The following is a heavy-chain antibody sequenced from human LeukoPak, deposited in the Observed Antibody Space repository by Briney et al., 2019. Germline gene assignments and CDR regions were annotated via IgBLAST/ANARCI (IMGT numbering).Heavy chain of an antibody. CDR1: GFTLSSYG. Sequence: PGRSLRLSCAASGFTLSSYGMHWVRQAPGKGLEWVAVIWYDGSNKYYADSVKGRFTISRGNSKNTLYLQMNSLRAEDTAVYYCASMTTVTTSYYFDYWGQGTMVTVSS. CDR3: ASMTTVTTSYYFDY. D-gene: IGHD4-17*01. J-gene: IGHJ4*03. CDR2: IWYDGSNK. V-gene: IGHV3-33*01.